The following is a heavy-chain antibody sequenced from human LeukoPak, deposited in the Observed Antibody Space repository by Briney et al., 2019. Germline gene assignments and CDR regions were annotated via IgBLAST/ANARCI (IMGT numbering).Heavy chain of an antibody. V-gene: IGHV3-66*01. J-gene: IGHJ4*02. CDR3: ATFYDSIGY. Sequence: PGGPLRLSCAASGFTFSDYYMSWVRQAPGKGLEWVSVIYSGGSTYYADSVKGRFTISRDNSKNTLYLQMNSLRAEDTAVYYCATFYDSIGYWGQGTLVTVSS. CDR2: IYSGGST. CDR1: GFTFSDYY. D-gene: IGHD3-22*01.